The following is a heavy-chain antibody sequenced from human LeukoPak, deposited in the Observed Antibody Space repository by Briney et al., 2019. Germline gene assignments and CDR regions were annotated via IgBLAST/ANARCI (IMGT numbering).Heavy chain of an antibody. V-gene: IGHV3-23*01. CDR3: ARESVAIY. J-gene: IGHJ4*02. Sequence: GGSLRLSCAASGFTFSTFAMIWVRQPPGKGLEWVSSIFPSGGEIHYADSVRGRFTISRDNSKSTLSLQMNSLRAEDTAVYYCARESVAIYWGQGTLVTVSS. CDR1: GFTFSTFA. CDR2: IFPSGGEI. D-gene: IGHD5-12*01.